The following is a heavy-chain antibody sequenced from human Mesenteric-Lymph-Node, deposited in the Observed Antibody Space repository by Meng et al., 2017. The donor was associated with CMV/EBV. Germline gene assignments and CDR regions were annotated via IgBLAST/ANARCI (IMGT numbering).Heavy chain of an antibody. CDR1: GFTFSDYG. CDR3: ARVGRPKWEQRFYFYGMDV. CDR2: IRYDGIND. Sequence: GESLKISCDASGFTFSDYGMHWVRQPAGKGLEWVAFIRYDGINDDYADSVKGRFTISRDNSKNTLYLQMNSLRAEDTAVYYCARVGRPKWEQRFYFYGMDVWGPGTTVTVSS. D-gene: IGHD1-26*01. V-gene: IGHV3-30*02. J-gene: IGHJ6*02.